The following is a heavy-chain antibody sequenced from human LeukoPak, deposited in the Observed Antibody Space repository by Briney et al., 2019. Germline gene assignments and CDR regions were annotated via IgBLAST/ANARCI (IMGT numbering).Heavy chain of an antibody. Sequence: SETLSLTCTVSGGSISSYYWSWIRQPAGKGLEWIGRIYTSGSTNYNPSLKGRVTMSVDTSKNQFSLQLSSVTAADTAVYYCARDKRAAVLTDDAFDIWGQGTMVTVSS. V-gene: IGHV4-4*07. D-gene: IGHD3-9*01. CDR3: ARDKRAAVLTDDAFDI. CDR2: IYTSGST. CDR1: GGSISSYY. J-gene: IGHJ3*02.